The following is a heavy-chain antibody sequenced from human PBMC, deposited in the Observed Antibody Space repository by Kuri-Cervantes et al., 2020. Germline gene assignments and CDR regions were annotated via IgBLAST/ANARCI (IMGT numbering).Heavy chain of an antibody. CDR1: GGSISSGDYY. D-gene: IGHD3-10*01. Sequence: SETLSLTCTVSGGSISSGDYYWSWIRQPPGKGLEWIGYIYYSGSTYYNPSLKSRVTISVDTSKNQFSLKLSSVTAADTAVYYCARPRGYYGSGSYYPATRPWYAFDIWGQGTMVTVSS. CDR2: IYYSGST. V-gene: IGHV4-30-4*01. CDR3: ARPRGYYGSGSYYPATRPWYAFDI. J-gene: IGHJ3*02.